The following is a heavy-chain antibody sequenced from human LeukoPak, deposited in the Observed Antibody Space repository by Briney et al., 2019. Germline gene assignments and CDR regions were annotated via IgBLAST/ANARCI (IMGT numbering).Heavy chain of an antibody. J-gene: IGHJ4*02. D-gene: IGHD2-15*01. CDR2: INHSGST. CDR1: GGSFSGYY. V-gene: IGHV4-34*01. Sequence: PSETLSLTCAVYGGSFSGYYWSWIRQPPGEGLEWIGEINHSGSTNYNPSLKSRVTMSVDTSKNQFSLKLSSVTAADTAVYYCARKYCSGGSCYSGFDYWGQGTLVTVSS. CDR3: ARKYCSGGSCYSGFDY.